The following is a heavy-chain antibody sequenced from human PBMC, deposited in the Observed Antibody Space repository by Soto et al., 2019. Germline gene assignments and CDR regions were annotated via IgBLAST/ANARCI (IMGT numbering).Heavy chain of an antibody. D-gene: IGHD2-21*01. V-gene: IGHV1-46*01. CDR2: INPSGGNT. CDR1: GYTFSNFY. Sequence: QVKLEQSGPEVKKPGASVKISCRTSGYTFSNFYLHWVRQAPGQGLEWMGIINPSGGNTTYAQKFQGRITVTRDTSTSTVFMELSSLTSDDTAIYYCARDFIVVVVGRTTKYVDHYYYYGMDVWGQGTTVTVSS. J-gene: IGHJ6*02. CDR3: ARDFIVVVVGRTTKYVDHYYYYGMDV.